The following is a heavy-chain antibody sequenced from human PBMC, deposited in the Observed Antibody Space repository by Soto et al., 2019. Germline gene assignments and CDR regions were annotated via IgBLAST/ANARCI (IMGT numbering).Heavy chain of an antibody. D-gene: IGHD6-6*01. Sequence: GGSLRLSCAASGFTFSNYAMSWVRHAPGKGLEWVSAISNTASSTYYADSVKGRFIISRDNAKNTLNLQMDSLRAEDSAVYYCAKVSYSSSSTFDYWGQGTLVTVSS. CDR1: GFTFSNYA. CDR3: AKVSYSSSSTFDY. CDR2: ISNTASST. J-gene: IGHJ4*02. V-gene: IGHV3-23*01.